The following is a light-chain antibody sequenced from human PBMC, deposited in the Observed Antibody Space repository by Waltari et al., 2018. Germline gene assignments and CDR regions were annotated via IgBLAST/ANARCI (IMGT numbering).Light chain of an antibody. CDR3: ASYTSTNTVI. J-gene: IGLJ2*01. CDR2: DVA. Sequence: QSALTQPASVSVSPGQSITISCTGTSSDIGGYHYVSWYQQHPGKVPKLMIYDVARWPSGFSTRFAGSKSGNTASLTISGLQAEDEADYYCASYTSTNTVIFGGGTKVTVL. V-gene: IGLV2-14*03. CDR1: SSDIGGYHY.